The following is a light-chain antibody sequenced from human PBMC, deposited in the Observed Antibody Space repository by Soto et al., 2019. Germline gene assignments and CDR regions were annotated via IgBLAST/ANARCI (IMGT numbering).Light chain of an antibody. Sequence: EVVLTQSPGTLSLSPGERVTLSCRASQSVASSYLAWYQQKPGRAPRLLFYSASSRATGIPDRFSGSGCGTDFTLTISRLDPDDFAVYYCHHFGSLPETFGQGTNVE. CDR3: HHFGSLPET. CDR1: QSVASSY. V-gene: IGKV3-20*01. J-gene: IGKJ1*01. CDR2: SAS.